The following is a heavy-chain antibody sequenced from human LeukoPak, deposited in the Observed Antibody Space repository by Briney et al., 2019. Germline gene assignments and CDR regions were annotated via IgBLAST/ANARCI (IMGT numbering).Heavy chain of an antibody. Sequence: ASVKVSCKASGYTFTSYGTSWVRQAPGQGLEWMGWISAYNGNTNYAQKLQGRVTMTTDTSTSTAYMELRSLRSDDTAVYYCATDFNGYYYDSSGYPSDYWGQGTLVTVSS. D-gene: IGHD3-22*01. CDR3: ATDFNGYYYDSSGYPSDY. V-gene: IGHV1-18*01. CDR2: ISAYNGNT. CDR1: GYTFTSYG. J-gene: IGHJ4*02.